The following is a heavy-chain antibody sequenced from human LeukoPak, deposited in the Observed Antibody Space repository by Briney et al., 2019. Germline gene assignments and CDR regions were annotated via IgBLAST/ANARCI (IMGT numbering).Heavy chain of an antibody. V-gene: IGHV3-21*01. CDR2: ISSSSSFV. D-gene: IGHD3-10*02. CDR1: GFTFDDYT. Sequence: GGSLRLSCAASGFTFDDYTMNWVRQAPGKGLEWVSSISSSSSFVYYADSVKGRFTISRDNAKNSLYLQMNSLRAEDTAVYYCAELGITMIGGVWGKGTTVTISS. CDR3: AELGITMIGGV. J-gene: IGHJ6*04.